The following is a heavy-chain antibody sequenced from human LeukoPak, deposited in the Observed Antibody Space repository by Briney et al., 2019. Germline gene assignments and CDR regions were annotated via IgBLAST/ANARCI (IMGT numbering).Heavy chain of an antibody. J-gene: IGHJ4*02. CDR2: IYYSGST. D-gene: IGHD3-10*01. CDR1: GGSISSYY. V-gene: IGHV4-59*12. CDR3: ARRNRELLWFGKFDY. Sequence: PSETLSLTCTVSGGSISSYYWSWIRQPPGKGLEWIGYIYYSGSTNYNPSLKSRVTISVDTSKNQFSLKLSSVTAADTAVYYCARRNRELLWFGKFDYWGQGTLVTVSS.